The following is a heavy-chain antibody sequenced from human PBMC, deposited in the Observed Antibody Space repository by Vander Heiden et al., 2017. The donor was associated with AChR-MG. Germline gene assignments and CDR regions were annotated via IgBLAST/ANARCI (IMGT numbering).Heavy chain of an antibody. J-gene: IGHJ5*02. Sequence: QVQLVQSGAEVKKPGSSVKVSCKASGGTFSSYAISWVREAPGQGLEWMGGIIPIFGTANYAQKFQGRVTITADESTSTAYMELSSLRSEDTAVYYCARDRRSGYSSSLKYPHWFDPWGQGTLVTVSS. CDR3: ARDRRSGYSSSLKYPHWFDP. CDR2: IIPIFGTA. D-gene: IGHD6-13*01. V-gene: IGHV1-69*01. CDR1: GGTFSSYA.